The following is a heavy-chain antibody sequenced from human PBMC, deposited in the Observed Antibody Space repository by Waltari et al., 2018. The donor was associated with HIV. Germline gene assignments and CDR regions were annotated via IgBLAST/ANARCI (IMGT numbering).Heavy chain of an antibody. Sequence: EVQLVESGGGLVQPGRSLRLSCAASGFTFDDYAMHWVRQAPGKGREWVSGISWNSGTRGYADSVKGRFTISRDNAKNSLYLQMNSLRAEDTALYYCAKDKRSGYGGNSVWYFDLWGRGTLVTVSS. CDR1: GFTFDDYA. D-gene: IGHD4-17*01. V-gene: IGHV3-9*01. CDR3: AKDKRSGYGGNSVWYFDL. J-gene: IGHJ2*01. CDR2: ISWNSGTR.